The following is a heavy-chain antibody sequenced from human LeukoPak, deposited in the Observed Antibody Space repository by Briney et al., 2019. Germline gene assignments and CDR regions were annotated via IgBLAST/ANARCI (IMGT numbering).Heavy chain of an antibody. CDR1: GFTSSSHW. Sequence: GGPLRLSCAASGFTSSSHWMRWAAYAPGKGLEWVANMNQDGSEKYYVDSVKGRFTIYRDNAKNSLYLHMKSLRAEDTAVYYGARASRWGQGTLVTVSS. J-gene: IGHJ4*02. V-gene: IGHV3-7*04. CDR2: MNQDGSEK. CDR3: ARASR.